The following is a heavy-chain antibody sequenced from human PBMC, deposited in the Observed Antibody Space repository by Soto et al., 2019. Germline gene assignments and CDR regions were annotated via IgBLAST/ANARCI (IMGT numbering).Heavy chain of an antibody. J-gene: IGHJ1*01. CDR2: ISGGGDSA. CDR1: GFTFSSYA. D-gene: IGHD3-22*01. V-gene: IGHV3-23*01. CDR3: AKSYYDSSLRNLHH. Sequence: PGGSLRLSCAASGFTFSSYAMSWVRQAPGKGLEWVSGISGGGDSAYYADSVKGRFIISRDNPKNTLYLQINSLRAEDTAIYYCAKSYYDSSLRNLHHWGQGTLVTVSS.